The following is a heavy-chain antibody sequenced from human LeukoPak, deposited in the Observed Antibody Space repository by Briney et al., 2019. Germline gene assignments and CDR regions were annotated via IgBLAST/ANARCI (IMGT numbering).Heavy chain of an antibody. CDR1: GGSFSGYY. V-gene: IGHV4-34*01. CDR2: INHSGST. J-gene: IGHJ4*02. CDR3: ARHARHYGSGMTPLKY. D-gene: IGHD3-10*01. Sequence: SETLSLTCAVYGGSFSGYYWSWIRQPPGKGLEWIGEINHSGSTNYNPSLKSRVTISVDTSKNQFSLKLSSVTAADTAVYYCARHARHYGSGMTPLKYWGQGTLVTVSS.